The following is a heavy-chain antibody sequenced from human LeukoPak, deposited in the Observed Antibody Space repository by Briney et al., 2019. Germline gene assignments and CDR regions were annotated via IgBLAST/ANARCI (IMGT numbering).Heavy chain of an antibody. CDR3: VKEVAAAAPYFDY. CDR2: ILYDGSRK. J-gene: IGHJ4*02. Sequence: GGSLRLSCAASGFTFSNYGMHWVRQAPGKGLEWVAIILYDGSRKYYADSVMGRFTISRDNSKNKLDLQMNSLRAEDTAVYYCVKEVAAAAPYFDYWGQGILVTVSS. CDR1: GFTFSNYG. D-gene: IGHD6-25*01. V-gene: IGHV3-30*18.